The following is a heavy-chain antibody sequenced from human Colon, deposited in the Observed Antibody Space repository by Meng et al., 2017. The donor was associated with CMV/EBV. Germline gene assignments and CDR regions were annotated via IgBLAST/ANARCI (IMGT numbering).Heavy chain of an antibody. V-gene: IGHV3-53*01. Sequence: GGSLRLSCAASGFIVGDNYMNWVRQAPGKGLEWISIIFSGGGTNYADSVKGRFTTSRDISKNTLFLQMNSLTAEDTAVYYCARGKQFYYGMDVWGQGTTVTVSS. J-gene: IGHJ6*02. CDR1: GFIVGDNY. CDR2: IFSGGGT. CDR3: ARGKQFYYGMDV. D-gene: IGHD6-19*01.